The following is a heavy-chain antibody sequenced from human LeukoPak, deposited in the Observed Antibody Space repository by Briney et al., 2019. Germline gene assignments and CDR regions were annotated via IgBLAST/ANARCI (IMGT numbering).Heavy chain of an antibody. CDR2: INPNSGGT. V-gene: IGHV1-2*02. Sequence: ASVKVSCKASGYTFTGYYMHWVRQAPGQGLEWMGWINPNSGGTNYAQKFQGRVTMTRDTSISTAYMELSRLRSDDTAVYYCARLGRDYYDSSGYYHYWGQGTLVTVSS. CDR3: ARLGRDYYDSSGYYHY. J-gene: IGHJ4*02. CDR1: GYTFTGYY. D-gene: IGHD3-22*01.